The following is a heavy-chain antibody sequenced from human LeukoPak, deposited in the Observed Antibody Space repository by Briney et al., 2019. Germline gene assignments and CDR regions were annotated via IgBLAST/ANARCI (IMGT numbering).Heavy chain of an antibody. J-gene: IGHJ4*02. CDR2: INHSGST. CDR3: ARGRVSGSGSYY. D-gene: IGHD3-10*01. CDR1: GGSFSVYY. V-gene: IGHV4-34*01. Sequence: SETLSLTCAVYGGSFSVYYWTWVRQSPGKRLEWIGEINHSGSTNYNPSLKSRVTISVDTSKNQFSLKLSSVTAADTAVYYCARGRVSGSGSYYWGQGTLVTVSS.